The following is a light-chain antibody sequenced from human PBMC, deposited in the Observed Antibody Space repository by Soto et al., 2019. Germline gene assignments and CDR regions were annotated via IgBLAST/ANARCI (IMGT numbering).Light chain of an antibody. J-gene: IGLJ1*01. CDR2: EVS. V-gene: IGLV2-8*01. CDR1: ISDVGGYNY. Sequence: PPASARGSPGQSCTISCTGTISDVGGYNYVSWYQQHPGKAPKVIIYEVSKRPSGVPDRFSGYKSGSTASLTVSGLQAEDEADYYCSSYAVTNIFVFGTGTKVTVL. CDR3: SSYAVTNIFV.